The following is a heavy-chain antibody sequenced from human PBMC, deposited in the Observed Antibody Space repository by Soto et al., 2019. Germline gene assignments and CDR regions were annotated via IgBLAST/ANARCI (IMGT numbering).Heavy chain of an antibody. CDR3: ARPTAPYSSGWWVADYYYYGMDV. Sequence: ASVKVSCKASGYTFTSYAMHWLRQAPGQRLEWMGWINAGNGNTKYSQKFQGRVTITRDTSASTAYMELSSLRSEDTAVYYCARPTAPYSSGWWVADYYYYGMDVWGQGTTVTVSS. D-gene: IGHD6-19*01. CDR2: INAGNGNT. J-gene: IGHJ6*02. V-gene: IGHV1-3*01. CDR1: GYTFTSYA.